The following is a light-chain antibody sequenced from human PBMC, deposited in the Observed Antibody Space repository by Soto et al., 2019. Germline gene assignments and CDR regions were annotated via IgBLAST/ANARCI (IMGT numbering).Light chain of an antibody. Sequence: QSVLTQPPSVSEAPRQRVTISCSGSSSNIGSNTVNWYQQLPGTAPKLLIYSNNQRPSGVPDRFSGSKSGTSASLAISGLQSEDEADYYCEAWDDSLNGYVFGTGTNVTVL. V-gene: IGLV1-44*01. CDR3: EAWDDSLNGYV. J-gene: IGLJ1*01. CDR2: SNN. CDR1: SSNIGSNT.